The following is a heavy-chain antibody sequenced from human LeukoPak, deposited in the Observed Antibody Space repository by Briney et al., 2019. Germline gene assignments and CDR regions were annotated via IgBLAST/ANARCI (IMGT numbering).Heavy chain of an antibody. CDR1: GFTFSSYA. V-gene: IGHV3-30-3*01. Sequence: GGSLRLSCAASGFTFSSYAMHWVRQAPGKGLEWVAVISYDGSNKYYADSVKGRFTISRDNAKNTLYLQMNSLRAEDTAVYYCASGYSSGWYCDYWGQGTLVTVSS. CDR2: ISYDGSNK. CDR3: ASGYSSGWYCDY. J-gene: IGHJ4*02. D-gene: IGHD6-19*01.